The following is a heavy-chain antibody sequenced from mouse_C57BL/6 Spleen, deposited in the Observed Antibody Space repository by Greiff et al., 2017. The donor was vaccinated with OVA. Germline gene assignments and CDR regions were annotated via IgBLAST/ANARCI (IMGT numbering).Heavy chain of an antibody. CDR1: GYTFTNYW. CDR3: ARTDYGPYYFDY. CDR2: IYPGGGYT. Sequence: QVQLKQSGAELVRPGTSVKMSCKASGYTFTNYWIGWAKQRPGHGLEWIGDIYPGGGYTNYNEKFKGKATLTADKSSSTAYMQFSSLTSEDSAIYYCARTDYGPYYFDYWGQGTTLTVSS. V-gene: IGHV1-63*01. D-gene: IGHD1-1*02. J-gene: IGHJ2*01.